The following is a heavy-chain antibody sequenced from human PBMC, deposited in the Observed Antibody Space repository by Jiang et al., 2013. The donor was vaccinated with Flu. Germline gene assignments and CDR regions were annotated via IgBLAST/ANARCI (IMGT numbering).Heavy chain of an antibody. D-gene: IGHD3-10*01. Sequence: SWIRQNPGKGLEWIGYXFYMGLPPYNPSLQSRVTISVDTSKNQFSLTLSAVTAADTAVYYCAREESIMVRGVNGMDVWGQGTTVTVSS. CDR2: XFYMGLP. V-gene: IGHV4-31*02. J-gene: IGHJ6*02. CDR3: AREESIMVRGVNGMDV.